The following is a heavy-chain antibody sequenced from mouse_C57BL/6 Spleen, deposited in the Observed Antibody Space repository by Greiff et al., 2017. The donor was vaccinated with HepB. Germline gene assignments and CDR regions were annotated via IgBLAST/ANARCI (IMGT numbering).Heavy chain of an antibody. CDR3: ASHYYGSSYGAY. CDR2: ISGGGGNT. V-gene: IGHV5-9*01. D-gene: IGHD1-1*01. Sequence: EVKLMESGGGLVKPGGSLKLSCAASGFTFSSYTMSWVRQTPEKRLEWVATISGGGGNTYYPDSVKGRFTISRDNAKNTLYLQMSSLRSEDTALYYCASHYYGSSYGAYWGQGTLVTVSA. J-gene: IGHJ3*01. CDR1: GFTFSSYT.